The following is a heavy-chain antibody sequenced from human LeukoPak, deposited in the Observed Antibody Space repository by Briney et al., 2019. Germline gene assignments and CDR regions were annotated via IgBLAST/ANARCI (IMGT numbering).Heavy chain of an antibody. J-gene: IGHJ4*02. Sequence: GASVKVSCKASGGSFNRYAISWVRQAPGQGLEWMGGIIPIFGTANYAQKFQGRVTITADESTSTAYMELSSLRSEDTAMYYCARRLGRSFDYWGQGTLVTVSS. CDR3: ARRLGRSFDY. D-gene: IGHD2-21*01. CDR1: GGSFNRYA. CDR2: IIPIFGTA. V-gene: IGHV1-69*13.